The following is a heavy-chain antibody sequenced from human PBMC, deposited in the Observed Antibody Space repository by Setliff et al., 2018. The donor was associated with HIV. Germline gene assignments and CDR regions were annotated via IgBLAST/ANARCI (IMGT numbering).Heavy chain of an antibody. CDR3: ARGWGYSYALN. J-gene: IGHJ1*01. Sequence: TSETLSLTCAVSGGSFSGYSWTWLRQPPGKALEWIGHINDNGGANYNPSLKSRVTISVDTSKNQFSLRLSSVTAADTAVYYCARGWGYSYALNWGQGTLVTVSS. D-gene: IGHD5-18*01. CDR1: GGSFSGYS. V-gene: IGHV4-34*01. CDR2: INDNGGA.